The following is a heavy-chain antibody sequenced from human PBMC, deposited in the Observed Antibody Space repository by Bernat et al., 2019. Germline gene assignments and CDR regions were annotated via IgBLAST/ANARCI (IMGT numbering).Heavy chain of an antibody. V-gene: IGHV3-48*03. Sequence: EVQRLVESGGGLVQPGGSLRLSCAASGFTFSSYEMNWVRQAPGKGLEWLSYISSSGTTIYYADSVKGRFTISRDNGKNSLYLQMNSLRAEETAVYYCARDEIYGGIDYWGQGILVTVSS. CDR1: GFTFSSYE. CDR2: ISSSGTTI. D-gene: IGHD4-23*01. J-gene: IGHJ4*02. CDR3: ARDEIYGGIDY.